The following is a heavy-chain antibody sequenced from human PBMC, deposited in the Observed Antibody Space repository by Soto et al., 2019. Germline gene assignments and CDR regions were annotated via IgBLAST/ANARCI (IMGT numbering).Heavy chain of an antibody. D-gene: IGHD1-26*01. J-gene: IGHJ4*02. V-gene: IGHV1-69*01. Sequence: QVQLVQSGAEVKKPGSSVKVSCKASGGTFSSYAISWVRQAPGQGLEWMGGIIPIFGTANYAQKFQGRVTITAGEYTSTACMGLSSLRSEDTAVYYCGRPRFSIVGKGSYNPYYFDYWGQGTLVTVSS. CDR2: IIPIFGTA. CDR3: GRPRFSIVGKGSYNPYYFDY. CDR1: GGTFSSYA.